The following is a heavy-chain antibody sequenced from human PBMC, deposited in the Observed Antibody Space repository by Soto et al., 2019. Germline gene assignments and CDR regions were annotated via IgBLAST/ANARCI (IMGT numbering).Heavy chain of an antibody. V-gene: IGHV3-21*01. CDR1: GFAFSRNS. CDR2: ISSGSAYI. CDR3: ARDTLRGDFDY. Sequence: PGGSLRLSCAASGFAFSRNSLHWVRQAPGKGLEWVASISSGSAYIYYADSVKGRFTVSRDNAKNSPYLQMNSLRADDTAVYYCARDTLRGDFDYWGQGTLVTVSS. J-gene: IGHJ4*02. D-gene: IGHD3-16*01.